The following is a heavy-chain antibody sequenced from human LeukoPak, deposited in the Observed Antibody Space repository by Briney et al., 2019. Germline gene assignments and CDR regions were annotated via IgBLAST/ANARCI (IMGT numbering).Heavy chain of an antibody. V-gene: IGHV3-33*01. CDR1: GFTFSSYG. CDR3: ARAYCSSTRCWGYYYGMDV. D-gene: IGHD2-2*01. Sequence: GRSLRLSCAASGFTFSSYGMHWVRQAPGKGLEWVAVISYDGSNKYYADSVKGRFTISRDNSKNTLYLQMNSLRAEDTAVYYCARAYCSSTRCWGYYYGMDVWGEGTSVTVSS. CDR2: ISYDGSNK. J-gene: IGHJ6*01.